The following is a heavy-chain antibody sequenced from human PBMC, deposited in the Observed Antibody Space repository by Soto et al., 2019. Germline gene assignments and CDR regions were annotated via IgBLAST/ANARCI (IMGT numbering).Heavy chain of an antibody. CDR1: GFTFSTYW. V-gene: IGHV3-7*01. Sequence: EVQLVESGGGLVQPGGSLRLSCAASGFTFSTYWMTWVRQAPGKGLEWVAKIKQDSSEKNYVDSVRGRFTISRDNTKNSLYLLMNCQIAGETGLYYCARFGANQGLDVWCQGTTVTVSS. CDR2: IKQDSSEK. J-gene: IGHJ6*02. CDR3: ARFGANQGLDV. D-gene: IGHD2-15*01.